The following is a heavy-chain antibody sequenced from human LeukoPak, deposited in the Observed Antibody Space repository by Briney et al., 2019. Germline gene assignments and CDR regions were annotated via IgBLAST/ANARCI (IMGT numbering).Heavy chain of an antibody. CDR1: GYSFTSYW. V-gene: IGHV5-51*01. CDR3: ARRFSSYSSGYYSQDAFDI. CDR2: IYPGDSDT. D-gene: IGHD3-22*01. Sequence: GESLKISCKGSGYSFTSYWIGWVRQMPGKGLEWMGIIYPGDSDTRYSPSFQGQVTISADKSISTAYLQWSSLKASDTAMYYCARRFSSYSSGYYSQDAFDIWGQGTMVTVSS. J-gene: IGHJ3*02.